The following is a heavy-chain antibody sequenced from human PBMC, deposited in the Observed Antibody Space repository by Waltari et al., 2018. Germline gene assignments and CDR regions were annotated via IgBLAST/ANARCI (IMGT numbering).Heavy chain of an antibody. Sequence: VQLVASGGGVVPPGRSTRIPCAASGIPFSSSGLHWCREAPGKGLELLAVRWYDGSNKYYADSVKGRFTISRDNSKNTLYLQMNSLRAEDTAMYYCAKDLSGGSDYWGQGTLVTVSS. V-gene: IGHV3-30*18. J-gene: IGHJ4*02. CDR3: AKDLSGGSDY. CDR1: GIPFSSSG. D-gene: IGHD2-15*01. CDR2: RWYDGSNK.